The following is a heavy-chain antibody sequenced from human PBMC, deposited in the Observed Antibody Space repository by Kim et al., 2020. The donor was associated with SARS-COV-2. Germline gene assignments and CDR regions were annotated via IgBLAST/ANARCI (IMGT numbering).Heavy chain of an antibody. D-gene: IGHD4-17*01. CDR2: INHSGST. V-gene: IGHV4-34*01. J-gene: IGHJ4*02. CDR1: GGSFSGYY. CDR3: ARGGNTVTTVRPYFH. Sequence: SETLSLTCAVYGGSFSGYYWSWIRQPPGKGLEWIGEINHSGSTNYNPSLKSRVTISVDTSKNQFSLKLSSVTAADTAVYYCARGGNTVTTVRPYFHWGQGTLVTVSS.